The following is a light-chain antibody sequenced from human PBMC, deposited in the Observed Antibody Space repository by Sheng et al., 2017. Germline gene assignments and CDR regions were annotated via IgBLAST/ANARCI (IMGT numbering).Light chain of an antibody. CDR3: SSYTSTSTLGV. J-gene: IGLJ3*02. CDR1: NSDIGGYDY. Sequence: QSALTQPASVSGSPGQSITISCTGTNSDIGGYDYVSWYQQYPDKVPKLIIYDVFNRPSGVSNRFSGSKSGNTASLTISGLQAEDEAEYYCSSYTSTSTLGVFGGGTKFDRP. CDR2: DVF. V-gene: IGLV2-14*03.